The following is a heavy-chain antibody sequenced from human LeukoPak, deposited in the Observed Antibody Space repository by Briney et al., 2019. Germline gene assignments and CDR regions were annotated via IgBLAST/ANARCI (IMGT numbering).Heavy chain of an antibody. CDR1: GYTFTSYY. J-gene: IGHJ4*02. D-gene: IGHD3-3*01. Sequence: ASVKVSCKASGYTFTSYYMHWVRQAPGQGLEWMGIINPSGGSTVYAQKFQGRVTITRDMSTSTVYMELSSLRSEDTAVYYCARGTRSITIFGVVISGADREGKRDFFDYWGQGPLVTVSS. CDR2: INPSGGST. CDR3: ARGTRSITIFGVVISGADREGKRDFFDY. V-gene: IGHV1-46*01.